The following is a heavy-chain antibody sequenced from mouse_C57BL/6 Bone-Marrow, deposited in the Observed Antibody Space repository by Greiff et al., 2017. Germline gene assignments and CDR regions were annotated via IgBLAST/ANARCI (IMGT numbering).Heavy chain of an antibody. CDR3: ARAWGCGSGGYFDG. Sequence: QVQLQQSGAELVMPGASVKLSCKASGYTFTSYWMHWVKQRPGQGLEWIGEIDPSDSYTNYNQKFKGKSTLTVDTSSSTAYMQLSSLTSEDGAVEDCARAWGCGSGGYFDGGGTGTTVTVAS. CDR1: GYTFTSYW. CDR2: IDPSDSYT. D-gene: IGHD1-1*02. J-gene: IGHJ1*03. V-gene: IGHV1-69*01.